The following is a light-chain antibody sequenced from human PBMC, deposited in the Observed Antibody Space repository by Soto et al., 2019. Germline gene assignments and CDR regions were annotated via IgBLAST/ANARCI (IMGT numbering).Light chain of an antibody. V-gene: IGLV1-44*01. Sequence: QSVLTQPPSVSGTPGQRVTISCSGSSSNIGSNTVNWYQQLPGTAPKLLIYSHIQSPSWVPARFSGSKSGTSASLAISGRQYEDEADYYCAAWDDSLNGYVVFGGGTKLTVL. J-gene: IGLJ2*01. CDR2: SHI. CDR1: SSNIGSNT. CDR3: AAWDDSLNGYVV.